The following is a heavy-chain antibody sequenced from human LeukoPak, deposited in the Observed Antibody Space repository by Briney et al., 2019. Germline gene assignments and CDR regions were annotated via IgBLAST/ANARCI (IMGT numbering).Heavy chain of an antibody. CDR1: GFTFSSYA. CDR3: AKDFQRSIGLFDY. Sequence: GGSLRLSCAASGFTFSSYAMSWVRQAPGKGPEWVSVISSSGGSTYYADSVKGRFTISRDNSKNTLYLQMNSLRAEDTAVYYCAKDFQRSIGLFDYWGQGTLVSVSS. V-gene: IGHV3-23*01. J-gene: IGHJ4*02. CDR2: ISSSGGST. D-gene: IGHD6-6*01.